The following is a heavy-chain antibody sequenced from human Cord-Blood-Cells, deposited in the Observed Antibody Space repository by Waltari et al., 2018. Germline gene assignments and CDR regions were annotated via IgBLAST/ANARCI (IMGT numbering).Heavy chain of an antibody. CDR1: GYTFTSYD. CDR3: AREDAMGDI. CDR2: MNPSSGNT. Sequence: QVQLVQSGAEVKKPRASVKVSCKASGYTFTSYDINWVRQATGQGLEWMGWMNPSSGNTGYAQKFQGRVTITRNTSISTAYMELRRRRSEDTAVYYCAREDAMGDIWGQGTMVTVAS. J-gene: IGHJ3*02. V-gene: IGHV1-8*03. D-gene: IGHD2-8*01.